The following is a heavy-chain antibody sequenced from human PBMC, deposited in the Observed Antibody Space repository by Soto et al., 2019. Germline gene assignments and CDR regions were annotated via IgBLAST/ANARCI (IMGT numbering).Heavy chain of an antibody. Sequence: GGSLRLSCAASGFTFSNAWMSWVRQAPGKGLEWVGRIKSKTDGGTTDYAAPVEGRFTISRDDSKNTLYLQMNSLKTEDTAVYYCTTEEVTMVRGVSDYGMDVWGQGTTVTVSS. CDR1: GFTFSNAW. CDR2: IKSKTDGGTT. J-gene: IGHJ6*02. CDR3: TTEEVTMVRGVSDYGMDV. D-gene: IGHD3-10*01. V-gene: IGHV3-15*01.